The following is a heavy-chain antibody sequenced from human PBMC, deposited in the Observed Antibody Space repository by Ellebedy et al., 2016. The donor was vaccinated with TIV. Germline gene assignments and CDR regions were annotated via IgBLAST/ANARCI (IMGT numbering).Heavy chain of an antibody. J-gene: IGHJ4*02. CDR1: GGTFSSYA. Sequence: AASVKVSCKASGGTFSSYAISWVRQAPGQGLEWMGGIIPIFGTANYAQKFQGRVTITADESTSTAYMELSSLRSEDTAVYYCASSVVTDDGYYFDYWGQGTLVTVSS. CDR2: IIPIFGTA. D-gene: IGHD2-21*02. V-gene: IGHV1-69*13. CDR3: ASSVVTDDGYYFDY.